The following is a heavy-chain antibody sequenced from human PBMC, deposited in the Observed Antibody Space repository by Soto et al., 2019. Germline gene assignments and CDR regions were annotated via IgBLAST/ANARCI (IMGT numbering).Heavy chain of an antibody. CDR2: IYNTGST. CDR1: GGSISGYY. Sequence: SETLSLSCTVSGGSISGYYWSWIRQPPGKGLEWIGYIYNTGSTVYDPSFKSRVTISVDRSKNQFSLKLSSVTAADTAVYYCARWFDYWGQGTLVTVSS. J-gene: IGHJ4*02. CDR3: ARWFDY. V-gene: IGHV4-59*12.